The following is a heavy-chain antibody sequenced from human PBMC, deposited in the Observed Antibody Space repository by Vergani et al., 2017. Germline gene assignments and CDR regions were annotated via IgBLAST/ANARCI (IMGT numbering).Heavy chain of an antibody. D-gene: IGHD3-10*01. J-gene: IGHJ6*02. V-gene: IGHV3-21*01. CDR1: GFTFSSYS. Sequence: EVQLVESGGGLVKPGGSLRLSCAASGFTFSSYSMNWVRQAPGKGLEWVSSISSSSSYIYYADSVKGRFTISRDNAKNSLYLQMNSLRAEDTAVYYCARDLMYYYGSGSYYFYYYYGMDVWGQGTTVTVSS. CDR2: ISSSSSYI. CDR3: ARDLMYYYGSGSYYFYYYYGMDV.